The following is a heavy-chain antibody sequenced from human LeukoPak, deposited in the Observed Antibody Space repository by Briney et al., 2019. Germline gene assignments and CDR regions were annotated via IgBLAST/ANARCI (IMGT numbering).Heavy chain of an antibody. CDR3: TKDRYCTTTFCPLDY. D-gene: IGHD2-8*01. CDR1: GFTFDDYS. Sequence: SGGSLRLSCVASGFTFDDYSFHWVRQVPGKGLEWLSLISRDGGTAYYADSVKGRFTISRDNRKHSLYLQMNSLRTEDTGLYYCTKDRYCTTTFCPLDYWGQGTLVTVSS. CDR2: ISRDGGTA. V-gene: IGHV3-43*01. J-gene: IGHJ4*02.